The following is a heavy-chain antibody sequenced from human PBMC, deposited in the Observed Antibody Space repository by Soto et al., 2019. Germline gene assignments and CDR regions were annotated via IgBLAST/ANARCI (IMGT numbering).Heavy chain of an antibody. CDR2: INHSGST. CDR1: GGSFSGYY. Sequence: SETLSLTCAVYGGSFSGYYWSWIRQPPGKGLEWIGEINHSGSTNYNPSLKSRVTISVDTSKNQFSLKLSSVTAADTAVYYCARGAPAGKYWGQGTLVTVSS. CDR3: ARGAPAGKY. J-gene: IGHJ4*02. V-gene: IGHV4-34*01.